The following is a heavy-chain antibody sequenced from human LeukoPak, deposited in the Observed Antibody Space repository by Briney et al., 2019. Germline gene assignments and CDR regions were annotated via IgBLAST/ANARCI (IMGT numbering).Heavy chain of an antibody. D-gene: IGHD2-2*03. V-gene: IGHV1-69*05. CDR1: GGTFSSYA. CDR2: IIPIFGTA. J-gene: IGHJ3*02. CDR3: ASGLDIVVVPAAGTAFDI. Sequence: ASVKVSCKASGGTFSSYAISWVRQAPGQGLEWMGGIIPIFGTANYAQKFQGRVTITTDESTSTAYMELSSLRSEDTAVYYCASGLDIVVVPAAGTAFDIWGQGTMVTVSS.